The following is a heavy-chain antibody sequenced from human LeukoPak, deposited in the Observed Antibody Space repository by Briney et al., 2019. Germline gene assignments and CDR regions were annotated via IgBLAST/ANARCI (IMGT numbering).Heavy chain of an antibody. V-gene: IGHV3-30*19. Sequence: PGGSLRLSCAASGFTFSSYGMHWVRQAPGKGLEWVAVISYDGSNKYYADSVKGRFAISRDNSKNTLYLQMNSLRAEDTAVYYCASDVSYGAFDIWGQGTMVTVSS. J-gene: IGHJ3*02. CDR2: ISYDGSNK. CDR3: ASDVSYGAFDI. CDR1: GFTFSSYG. D-gene: IGHD3-16*01.